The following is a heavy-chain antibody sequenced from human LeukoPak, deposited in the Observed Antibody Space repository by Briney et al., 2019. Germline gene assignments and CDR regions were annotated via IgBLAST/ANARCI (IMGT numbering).Heavy chain of an antibody. V-gene: IGHV3-30*02. Sequence: SGGSLRLSCAASGFTFSSYGMHWVRQAPGKGLEWVAFIRYDGSNKYYADSVKGRFTISRDNSKNTLYLQMNSLRAEDTAVYYRAKFSEYCSGGSCFDAFDIWGQGTMVTVSS. CDR2: IRYDGSNK. D-gene: IGHD2-15*01. CDR1: GFTFSSYG. J-gene: IGHJ3*02. CDR3: AKFSEYCSGGSCFDAFDI.